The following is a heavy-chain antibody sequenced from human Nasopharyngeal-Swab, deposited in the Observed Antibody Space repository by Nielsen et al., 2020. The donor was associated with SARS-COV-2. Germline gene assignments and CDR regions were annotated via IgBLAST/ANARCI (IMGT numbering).Heavy chain of an antibody. J-gene: IGHJ6*02. CDR3: AREYQSLTHQYGMDV. Sequence: ASVKVSCKASGYTFAAYPINWVRQAPGQGLEWMGWINTITGNPTYAQAFTGRFVFSFDTSVRTTYLEISDLKAEDTAVYYCAREYQSLTHQYGMDVWGQGTTVVVSS. CDR1: GYTFAAYP. V-gene: IGHV7-4-1*02. CDR2: INTITGNP.